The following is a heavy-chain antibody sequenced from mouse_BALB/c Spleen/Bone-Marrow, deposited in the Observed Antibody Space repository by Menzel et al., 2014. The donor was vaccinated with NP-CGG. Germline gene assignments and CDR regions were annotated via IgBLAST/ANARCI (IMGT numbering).Heavy chain of an antibody. CDR2: IRNKANGYTI. CDR3: ARDRRYDLAWFAY. D-gene: IGHD2-14*01. Sequence: EVQRVESGGGLVQPGGSLRLSCATSGFTFTDYYMSWVRQPPGKALEWLGFIRNKANGYTIEYSASVKGRFTISRDNSQSILYLQMNTLRAEDSATYYCARDRRYDLAWFAYWGQGTLVTVSA. V-gene: IGHV7-3*02. CDR1: GFTFTDYY. J-gene: IGHJ3*01.